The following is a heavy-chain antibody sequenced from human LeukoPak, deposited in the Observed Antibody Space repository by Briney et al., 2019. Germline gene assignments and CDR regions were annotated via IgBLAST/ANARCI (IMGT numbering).Heavy chain of an antibody. Sequence: GGSLRLSCVASGFPFSSYWMTWVRQAPGKGLEWVANIKQDGSKKSYVDSVKGRFTISRDNAKNSLHLQMDNLRAEDTAVYYCAKGTKPVMTIPDYWGQGILVTVSS. V-gene: IGHV3-7*03. CDR3: AKGTKPVMTIPDY. J-gene: IGHJ4*02. D-gene: IGHD1/OR15-1a*01. CDR1: GFPFSSYW. CDR2: IKQDGSKK.